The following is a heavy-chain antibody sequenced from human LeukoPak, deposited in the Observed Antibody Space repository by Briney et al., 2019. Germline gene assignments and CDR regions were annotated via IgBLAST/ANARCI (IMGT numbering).Heavy chain of an antibody. Sequence: GGSLRLSCVASGFTVSSNYMSWVRQAPGKGLEWVANIKTDGGEKYYVDSVKGRFTISRDNAKKSLSLEMNNLSAEDAAVYYCARGEHGDYGYYFDYWGQGALVTVSS. J-gene: IGHJ4*02. CDR2: IKTDGGEK. CDR1: GFTVSSNY. CDR3: ARGEHGDYGYYFDY. D-gene: IGHD4-17*01. V-gene: IGHV3-7*01.